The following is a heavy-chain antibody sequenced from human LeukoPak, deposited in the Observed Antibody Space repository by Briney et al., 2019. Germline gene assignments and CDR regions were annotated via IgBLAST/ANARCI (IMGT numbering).Heavy chain of an antibody. D-gene: IGHD4-11*01. J-gene: IGHJ6*03. V-gene: IGHV4-59*01. CDR3: ARVVSNYALPYYYYYYMDV. CDR1: GGSISSYY. Sequence: PSETLSLTCTVSGGSISSYYWSWIRQPPGKGLEWIGYIYYSGSTNYNPSLKSRVTISVDTSKNQFSLKLSSVTAADTVVYYCARVVSNYALPYYYYYYMDVWAKGTTVTVSS. CDR2: IYYSGST.